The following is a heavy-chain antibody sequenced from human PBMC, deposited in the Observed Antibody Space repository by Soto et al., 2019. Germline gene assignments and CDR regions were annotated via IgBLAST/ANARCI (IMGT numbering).Heavy chain of an antibody. CDR3: ARGNHRWLQLWYFDL. Sequence: QVQLVQSGAEVKKPGSSGTVSCKASGGTFSSYTISWVRQAPGQGLEWMGGIIPIFGTANYAQKFQGRVTITGDESTSTAYMELSSLRSEDTAVYYCARGNHRWLQLWYFDLWGRGTLVTVSS. CDR2: IIPIFGTA. J-gene: IGHJ2*01. CDR1: GGTFSSYT. V-gene: IGHV1-69*12. D-gene: IGHD5-12*01.